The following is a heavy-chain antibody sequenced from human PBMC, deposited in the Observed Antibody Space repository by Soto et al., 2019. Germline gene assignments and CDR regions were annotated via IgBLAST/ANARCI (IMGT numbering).Heavy chain of an antibody. Sequence: QLQLQESGPGLVKPSETLSLTCTVSGGSISSSSYYWGWIRQPPGKGLEWIGSIYYSGSTYYNPSLRMRVTIPVDTPKNQFALKLSSVTAADTAVYYCARQEGTGTRDYYYYGMDVWGQGTTVTVSS. V-gene: IGHV4-39*01. CDR1: GGSISSSSYY. CDR2: IYYSGST. J-gene: IGHJ6*02. CDR3: ARQEGTGTRDYYYYGMDV. D-gene: IGHD1-7*01.